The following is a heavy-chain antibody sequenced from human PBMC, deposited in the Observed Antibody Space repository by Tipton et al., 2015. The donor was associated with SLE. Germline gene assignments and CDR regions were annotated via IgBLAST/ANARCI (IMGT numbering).Heavy chain of an antibody. J-gene: IGHJ4*02. CDR1: GGSISNYY. D-gene: IGHD6-13*01. CDR2: IHYSGST. CDR3: ARRGRGVDFGSFY. Sequence: GLVKPSETLSLTCTVSGGSISNYYWSWIRQSPGRGLEWIGYIHYSGSTNYNPSLKTRVTISIDTSKNQFSLKLDSVTAADTAVYFCARRGRGVDFGSFYWGQGTLVTVSS. V-gene: IGHV4-59*08.